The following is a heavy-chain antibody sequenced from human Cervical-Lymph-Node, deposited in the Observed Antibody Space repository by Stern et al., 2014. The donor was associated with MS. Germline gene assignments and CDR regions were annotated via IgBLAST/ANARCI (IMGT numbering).Heavy chain of an antibody. Sequence: QLQLQESGPGLVKPSETLSLTCTVSGGSISSSSYYWGWIRQPPGKGLEWIGSIYYSGSTYYNPSLKSRVTISVYTSQNQFSLNLSSVTAADTAVYYCARSIAVAESILNAEYFQHWGQGTLVTVSS. CDR3: ARSIAVAESILNAEYFQH. V-gene: IGHV4-39*01. J-gene: IGHJ1*01. D-gene: IGHD6-19*01. CDR1: GGSISSSSYY. CDR2: IYYSGST.